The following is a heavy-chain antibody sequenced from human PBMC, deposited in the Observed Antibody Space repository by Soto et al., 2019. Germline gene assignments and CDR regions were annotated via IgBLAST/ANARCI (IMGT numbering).Heavy chain of an antibody. D-gene: IGHD2-2*02. CDR1: VFTFISYE. V-gene: IGHV3-48*03. CDR2: ISSSGSTI. J-gene: IGHJ6*02. Sequence: PGGSLRLSCASSVFTFISYEMNWVRQAPGKGLEWVSYISSSGSTIYYADSVKGRFTISRDNAKNSLYLQMNSLRAEDTAVYYCARSLGYCSSTSCYTDYYYGMDVWGQGTTVTVSS. CDR3: ARSLGYCSSTSCYTDYYYGMDV.